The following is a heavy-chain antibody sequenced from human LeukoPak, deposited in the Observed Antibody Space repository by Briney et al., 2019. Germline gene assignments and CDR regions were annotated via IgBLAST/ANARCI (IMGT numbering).Heavy chain of an antibody. CDR2: IIPILGIA. CDR3: AGDIIVVVPAAIRENWFDP. V-gene: IGHV1-69*04. J-gene: IGHJ5*02. Sequence: ASVKVSCKASGGTFSSYAISWVRQAPGQGLEWMGRIIPILGIANYAQKFLGRVTITADKSTSTAYMELSSLRSEDTAVYYCAGDIIVVVPAAIRENWFDPWGQGTLVTVSS. CDR1: GGTFSSYA. D-gene: IGHD2-2*02.